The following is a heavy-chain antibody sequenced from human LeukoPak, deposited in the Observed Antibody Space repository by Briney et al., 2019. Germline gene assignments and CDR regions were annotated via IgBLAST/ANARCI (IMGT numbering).Heavy chain of an antibody. V-gene: IGHV3-43*02. CDR1: GYTLGPYD. D-gene: IGHD2-15*01. J-gene: IGHJ4*03. CDR3: GTWCLYHSFDL. CDR2: INAYGGRT. Sequence: GRSLTLSCAVSGYTLGPYDMHWVRQRPGKGLEWIGDINAYGGRTIYAYSVEGRFTITTDKIQASLYLQMNSLTTDDTALYCCGTWCLYHSFDLWGQGTMVTVSS.